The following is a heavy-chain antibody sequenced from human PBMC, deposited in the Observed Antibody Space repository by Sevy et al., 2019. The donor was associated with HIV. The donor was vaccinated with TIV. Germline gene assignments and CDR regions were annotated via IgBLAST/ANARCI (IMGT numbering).Heavy chain of an antibody. CDR3: ARCGGGDDIQLWPRDYYYYGMDV. Sequence: GGSLRLSCAASGFTFSDYYMSWIRQAPGKGLEWVSYISSSGSTIYYADSVKGRFTISRDNAKNSLYLQMNSLRAEDTAVYYCARCGGGDDIQLWPRDYYYYGMDVWGQGTTVTVSS. CDR2: ISSSGSTI. CDR1: GFTFSDYY. D-gene: IGHD5-18*01. J-gene: IGHJ6*02. V-gene: IGHV3-11*01.